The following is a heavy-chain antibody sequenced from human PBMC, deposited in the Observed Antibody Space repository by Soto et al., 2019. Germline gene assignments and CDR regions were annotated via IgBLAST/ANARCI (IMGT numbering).Heavy chain of an antibody. CDR2: ISRGSSFI. CDR1: GFTFSSYS. D-gene: IGHD6-13*01. CDR3: ARDLPGTDY. Sequence: EVQLVESGGGLAKPGGSLRLSCAASGFTFSSYSMNWVRQAPGKGLEWVSSISRGSSFIYYADSVRGRFTISRDNANNSLYLQMNSLRAGDTAVYYCARDLPGTDYWGQGTLVTVSS. V-gene: IGHV3-21*01. J-gene: IGHJ4*02.